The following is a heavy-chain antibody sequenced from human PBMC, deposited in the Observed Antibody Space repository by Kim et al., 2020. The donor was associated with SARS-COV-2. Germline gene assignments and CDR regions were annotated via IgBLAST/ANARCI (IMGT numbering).Heavy chain of an antibody. CDR2: IYSDGST. Sequence: GGSLRLSCAASGFSVSGDYMSWVRQAPGKGLEWVSVIYSDGSTYYADSVKGRFTISRDNFKNTVYLQMKSLRAEDTAVYYCARHDWLDLWGQGTLVTVSS. V-gene: IGHV3-53*01. CDR1: GFSVSGDY. CDR3: ARHDWLDL. J-gene: IGHJ5*02.